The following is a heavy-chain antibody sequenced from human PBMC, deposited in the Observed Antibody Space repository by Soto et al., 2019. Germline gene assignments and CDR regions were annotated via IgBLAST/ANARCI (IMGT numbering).Heavy chain of an antibody. J-gene: IGHJ5*02. CDR3: ARQGGNSSYSDP. D-gene: IGHD6-13*01. CDR2: IYPGDSDT. CDR1: GYSFSTYW. Sequence: GESLKISCKGSGYSFSTYWITWVRQMPGKGLEWMGVIYPGDSDTRYSPPFQGQVTISADKSISTAYLQWGSLKASDTAIYYCARQGGNSSYSDPWGQGTLVTVSS. V-gene: IGHV5-51*01.